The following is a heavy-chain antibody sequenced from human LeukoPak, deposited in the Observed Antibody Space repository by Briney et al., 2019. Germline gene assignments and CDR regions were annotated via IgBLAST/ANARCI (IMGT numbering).Heavy chain of an antibody. CDR2: IYSGGST. D-gene: IGHD1-26*01. V-gene: IGHV3-66*02. CDR1: GFTVSSNY. CDR3: ARVGVLRMFDY. Sequence: PGGSLRLSCAASGFTVSSNYMSWVRQAPGKGLEWVSVIYSGGSTYYADSVKGRFTISRDNSKNTLYLQMNSLRAEDTAVYYGARVGVLRMFDYWGQGTLVTVSS. J-gene: IGHJ4*02.